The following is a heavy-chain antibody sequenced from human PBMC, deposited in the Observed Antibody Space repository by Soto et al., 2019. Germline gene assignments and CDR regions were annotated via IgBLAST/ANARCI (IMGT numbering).Heavy chain of an antibody. J-gene: IGHJ4*02. CDR2: IDNSGNT. D-gene: IGHD3-3*01. CDR3: ARGGQDFWSGPFDY. Sequence: SETLSLTCTVSDGSIITYFCNWIRQSAGKGLEWIGRIDNSGNTNYNPSLKSRVTMSADTSRNQFSLKLNSVTAADTAVYYCARGGQDFWSGPFDYWGQGALVTVSS. V-gene: IGHV4-4*07. CDR1: DGSIITYF.